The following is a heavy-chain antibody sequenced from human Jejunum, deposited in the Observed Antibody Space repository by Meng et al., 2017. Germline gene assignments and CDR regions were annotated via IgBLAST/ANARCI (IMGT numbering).Heavy chain of an antibody. D-gene: IGHD6-19*01. CDR2: FFHTGSS. V-gene: IGHV4-4*02. Sequence: QAHLVEAGPCLVKPSGTLSFTSVVSGGSISSNNWWSWVRQPPGKGPEWIGVFFHTGSSNYSPSLRSRVTISVDKSKNQFSLNLSSVTAADTAVYFCARRGGAYSTGHFPHFDDWGQGTLVTVS. CDR3: ARRGGAYSTGHFPHFDD. J-gene: IGHJ4*02. CDR1: GGSISSNNW.